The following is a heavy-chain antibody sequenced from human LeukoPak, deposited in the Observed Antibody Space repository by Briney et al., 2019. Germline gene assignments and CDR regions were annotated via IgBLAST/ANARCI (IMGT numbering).Heavy chain of an antibody. D-gene: IGHD4-17*01. CDR3: ARDYGDADFDY. CDR2: IKQDGSEK. J-gene: IGHJ4*02. CDR1: GFTFSSCW. V-gene: IGHV3-7*01. Sequence: GGSLRLSCAASGFTFSSCWMSWVRQAPGKGLEWVANIKQDGSEKYYVDSVKGRFTISRDNAKNSLYLQMNSLRAEDTAVYYCARDYGDADFDYWGQGTLVTVSS.